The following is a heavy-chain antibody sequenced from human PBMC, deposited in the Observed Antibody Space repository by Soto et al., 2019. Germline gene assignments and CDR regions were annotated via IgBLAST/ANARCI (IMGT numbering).Heavy chain of an antibody. CDR3: ARDGMAIFGVVIIGAQFDY. D-gene: IGHD3-3*01. J-gene: IGHJ4*02. CDR2: ISAYNGNT. V-gene: IGHV1-18*01. CDR1: GYTFTSYG. Sequence: XSVKVSYKASGYTFTSYGISLVRQSPGQGLEWMGWISAYNGNTNYAQKLQGRVTMTTDTSTSTAYMELRSLRSDDTAVYYCARDGMAIFGVVIIGAQFDYWGQGTLVTVSS.